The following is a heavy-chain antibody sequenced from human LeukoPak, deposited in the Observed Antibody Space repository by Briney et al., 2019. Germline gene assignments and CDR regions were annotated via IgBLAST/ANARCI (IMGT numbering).Heavy chain of an antibody. D-gene: IGHD1-26*01. CDR1: GFTFSSYW. J-gene: IGHJ4*02. CDR3: ARDKDEGPTRPDN. CDR2: IKQDGSEK. Sequence: PGGSLRLSCAASGFTFSSYWMSWVRQAPGKGLEWVANIKQDGSEKYYVDSVKDRFTISRDNTRNSLYLQMSGLRAEDTALYFCARDKDEGPTRPDNWGQGTLVTVSS. V-gene: IGHV3-7*03.